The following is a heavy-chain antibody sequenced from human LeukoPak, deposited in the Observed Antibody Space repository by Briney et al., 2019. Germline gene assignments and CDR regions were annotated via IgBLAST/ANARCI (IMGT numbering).Heavy chain of an antibody. Sequence: PSGTLSLTCAVSGGSISSSNWWSWVRQPPGKGLEWIGEIYHSGSTNYNPSLKSRVTISVDKSKNQFSLKLSSVTAADTAVYYCARNCITMVRGVIPYNWFDPWGQGTLVTVSS. D-gene: IGHD3-10*01. J-gene: IGHJ5*02. CDR1: GGSISSSNW. V-gene: IGHV4-4*02. CDR2: IYHSGST. CDR3: ARNCITMVRGVIPYNWFDP.